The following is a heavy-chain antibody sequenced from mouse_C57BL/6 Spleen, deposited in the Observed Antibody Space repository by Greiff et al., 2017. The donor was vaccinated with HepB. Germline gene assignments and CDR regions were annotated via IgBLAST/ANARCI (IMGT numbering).Heavy chain of an antibody. D-gene: IGHD2-4*01. CDR1: GYAFSSYW. J-gene: IGHJ3*01. CDR3: ARVREIYYDYPAWFAY. V-gene: IGHV1-80*01. CDR2: IYPGDGDT. Sequence: QVQLKQSGAELVKPGASVKISCKASGYAFSSYWMNWVKQRPGKGLEWIGQIYPGDGDTNYNGKFKGKATLTADKSSSTAYMQLSSLTSEDSAVYFCARVREIYYDYPAWFAYWGQGTLVTVSA.